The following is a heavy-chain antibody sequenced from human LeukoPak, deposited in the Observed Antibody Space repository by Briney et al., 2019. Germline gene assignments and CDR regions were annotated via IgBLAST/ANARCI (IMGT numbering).Heavy chain of an antibody. CDR2: ISSSGVGI. D-gene: IGHD2-21*02. J-gene: IGHJ4*02. V-gene: IGHV3-48*03. CDR3: ARSVVVTAIPHFDY. CDR1: GFTFSGYE. Sequence: GGSLRLSCAASGFTFSGYEMNWVRQAPGKGLEWLSYISSSGVGIFYADSVKGRFTISRDNAKNSLYLQISSLRVEDTAVYYCARSVVVTAIPHFDYWGQGTLVTVSS.